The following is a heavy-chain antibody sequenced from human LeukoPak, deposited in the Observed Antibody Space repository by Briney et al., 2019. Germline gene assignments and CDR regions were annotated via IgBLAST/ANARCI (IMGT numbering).Heavy chain of an antibody. J-gene: IGHJ4*02. CDR1: GYTFISHG. CDR3: ARGWELND. V-gene: IGHV1-18*01. CDR2: ISSYNGNT. D-gene: IGHD1-26*01. Sequence: AASVKVSCKASGYTFISHGITWVRQAPGQGLEWMGWISSYNGNTKYAQKFQGRVTMATDTSTSTAYMELRSLKSDDTAVYYCARGWELNDWAQGTLVTVSS.